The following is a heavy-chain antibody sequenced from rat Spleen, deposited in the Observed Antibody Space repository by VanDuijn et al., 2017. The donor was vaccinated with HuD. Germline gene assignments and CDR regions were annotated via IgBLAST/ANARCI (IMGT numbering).Heavy chain of an antibody. J-gene: IGHJ3*01. CDR2: IWIDGNT. D-gene: IGHD3-2*01. CDR3: ARDRTGPWDY. Sequence: QVQLKESGPGLVQPSQTLSLTCTVSGFSLTSYHVSWVRQPPGKGLEWMGVIWIDGNTAYNSLLKSRLTISRDTSKNQVFLKMNSLQTEDTATYYCARDRTGPWDYWGQGTLVTVSS. V-gene: IGHV2-43*01. CDR1: GFSLTSYH.